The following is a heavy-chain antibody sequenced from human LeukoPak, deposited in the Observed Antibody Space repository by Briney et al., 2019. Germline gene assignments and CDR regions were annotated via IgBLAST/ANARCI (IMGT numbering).Heavy chain of an antibody. CDR3: ARSRGSGSYWANWFDP. D-gene: IGHD3-10*01. V-gene: IGHV4-59*01. CDR1: GGSISSYY. Sequence: SETLSLTCTVSGGSISSYYWSWIRQPPGKGPESIGYIYFSGSNNYNPSLKSRVTISVDTSKNQFSLKMSSVTAADTAVYYCARSRGSGSYWANWFDPWGQGTLVSVSS. J-gene: IGHJ5*02. CDR2: IYFSGSN.